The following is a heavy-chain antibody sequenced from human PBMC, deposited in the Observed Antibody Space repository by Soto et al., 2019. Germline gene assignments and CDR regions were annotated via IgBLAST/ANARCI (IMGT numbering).Heavy chain of an antibody. V-gene: IGHV3-9*01. CDR2: IRWNSGSI. J-gene: IGHJ5*02. CDR3: AKDMASSWQTPFDP. D-gene: IGHD6-13*01. CDR1: GFTFDDYA. Sequence: VQLVESGGGLVQPGRSLRLSCAASGFTFDDYAMHWVRQAPGKGLEWVSGIRWNSGSIGYADSVKGRFTISRDNAKNALYLQMNSLRAEDTALYYCAKDMASSWQTPFDPWGQGTLVTVSS.